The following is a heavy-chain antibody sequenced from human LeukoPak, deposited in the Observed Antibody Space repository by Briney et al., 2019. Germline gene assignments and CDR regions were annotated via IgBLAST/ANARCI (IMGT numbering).Heavy chain of an antibody. V-gene: IGHV1-69*13. Sequence: SVKVSCKASGGTFSSYAISWVRQAPGQGLEWMGGIIPIFGTANYAQKFQGRVTITADESTSTAYMELSSLRSEDTAVYYCAKDRISSGWSNWFDPWGQGTLVTVSS. D-gene: IGHD6-19*01. J-gene: IGHJ5*02. CDR1: GGTFSSYA. CDR3: AKDRISSGWSNWFDP. CDR2: IIPIFGTA.